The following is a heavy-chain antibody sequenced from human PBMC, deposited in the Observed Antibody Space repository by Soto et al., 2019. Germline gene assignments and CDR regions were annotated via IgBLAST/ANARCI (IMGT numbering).Heavy chain of an antibody. D-gene: IGHD3-16*02. J-gene: IGHJ4*02. CDR1: GFTFSSYS. V-gene: IGHV3-48*01. Sequence: GGSLRLSCAASGFTFSSYSMNWVRQAPGKGLEWVSYISSSSSTIYYADSVKGRFTISRDNAKNSLYLQMNSLRAEDTAVYYCARTDGIWGSYRAFYFDYWGQGTLVTVSS. CDR2: ISSSSSTI. CDR3: ARTDGIWGSYRAFYFDY.